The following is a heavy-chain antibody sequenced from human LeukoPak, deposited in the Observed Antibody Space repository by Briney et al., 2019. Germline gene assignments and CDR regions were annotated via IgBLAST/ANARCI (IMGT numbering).Heavy chain of an antibody. CDR3: ARVIVVAPADLGRAPNGFYSVMDV. J-gene: IGHJ6*04. CDR1: GGTFSSYA. CDR2: IIPIFGTA. D-gene: IGHD2-2*01. Sequence: SVKVSCKASGGTFSSYAISWVRQAPGQGLDWMGVIIPIFGTANYAQKFQGRVTITAEESTSTAYMEMSSLRSDDTAVYYCARVIVVAPADLGRAPNGFYSVMDVWGDGITVTVSS. V-gene: IGHV1-69*01.